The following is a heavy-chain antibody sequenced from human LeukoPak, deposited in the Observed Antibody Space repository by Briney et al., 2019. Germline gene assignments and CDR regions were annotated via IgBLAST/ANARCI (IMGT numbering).Heavy chain of an antibody. J-gene: IGHJ4*02. CDR2: ISYDGSNK. CDR3: ARAPLGWEPQGIDY. D-gene: IGHD1-26*01. CDR1: GFTFSSYA. Sequence: PGGSLRLSCAASGFTFSSYAMHWVRQAPGKGLEWVAVISYDGSNKYYADSVKGRFTISRDNSKNTLYLQMNSLRAEDTAVYYCARAPLGWEPQGIDYWGQGTLVTVSS. V-gene: IGHV3-30-3*01.